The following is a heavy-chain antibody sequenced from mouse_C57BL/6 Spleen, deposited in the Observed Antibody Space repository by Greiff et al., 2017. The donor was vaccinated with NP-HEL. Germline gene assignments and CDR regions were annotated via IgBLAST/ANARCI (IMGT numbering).Heavy chain of an antibody. V-gene: IGHV1-52*01. Sequence: QVQLQQPGAELVRPGSSVKLSCKASGYTFTSYWMHWVKQRPIQGLEWIGNIDPSDSETHYNQKFKDKATLTVDKSSSTAYMQLSSLTSEDAAVYYCARWGPSYFDYWGQGTTLTVSS. J-gene: IGHJ2*01. CDR1: GYTFTSYW. CDR3: ARWGPSYFDY. CDR2: IDPSDSET. D-gene: IGHD6-1*01.